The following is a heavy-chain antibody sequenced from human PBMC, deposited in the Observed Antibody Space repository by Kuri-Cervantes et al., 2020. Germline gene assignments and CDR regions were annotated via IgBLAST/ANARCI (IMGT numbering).Heavy chain of an antibody. V-gene: IGHV3-48*02. J-gene: IGHJ6*02. Sequence: GESLKISCVASEFSLSSYTMNWVRQAPGKGLEWISYISSGSSTIHYADSVKGRFTISRDNAKNSLYLQMNSLRDEDTAVYYCARDRSGHYYYGMDVWGQGTTVTDSS. CDR2: ISSGSSTI. D-gene: IGHD2-15*01. CDR1: EFSLSSYT. CDR3: ARDRSGHYYYGMDV.